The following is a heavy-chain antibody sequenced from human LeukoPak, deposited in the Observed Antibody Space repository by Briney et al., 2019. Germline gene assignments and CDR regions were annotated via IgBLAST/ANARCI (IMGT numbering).Heavy chain of an antibody. CDR3: ARGRGWLIDY. J-gene: IGHJ4*02. CDR2: IYYSGST. D-gene: IGHD6-19*01. CDR1: GGSVSSDRYY. Sequence: SETLSLTCTVSGGSVSSDRYYGSWIRQPPGKGLEWIGDIYYSGSTNYNPSLRSRVTISEDTSKNQTSLKLSAVTAADTAVYYCARGRGWLIDYWGQGTLVTVSS. V-gene: IGHV4-61*01.